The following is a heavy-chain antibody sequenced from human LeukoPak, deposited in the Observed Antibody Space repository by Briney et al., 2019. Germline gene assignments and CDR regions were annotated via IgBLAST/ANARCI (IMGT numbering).Heavy chain of an antibody. V-gene: IGHV4-31*03. CDR2: IYYSGST. J-gene: IGHJ4*02. CDR3: ARALGAMVQRFDY. Sequence: SQTLSLTCTVSGGSISSGGYYWRWIRQHPGKGLEWIGYIYYSGSTYYNPSLKSRVTISVDTSKNQFSLKLSSVTAADTAVYYCARALGAMVQRFDYWGQGTLVTVSS. CDR1: GGSISSGGYY. D-gene: IGHD5-18*01.